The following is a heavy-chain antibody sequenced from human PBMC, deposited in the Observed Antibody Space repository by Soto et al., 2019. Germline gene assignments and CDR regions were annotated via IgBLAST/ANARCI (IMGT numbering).Heavy chain of an antibody. Sequence: GGSLRLSCAASGFTVSSNYMSWVRQAPGKGLEWVSVIYSGGSTYYADSVKGRFTISRDNSKNTLYLQMNSLRAEDTAVYYCARDDSSSSFSFDIWGQGTMATVSS. CDR1: GFTVSSNY. J-gene: IGHJ3*02. CDR2: IYSGGST. V-gene: IGHV3-53*01. D-gene: IGHD6-13*01. CDR3: ARDDSSSSFSFDI.